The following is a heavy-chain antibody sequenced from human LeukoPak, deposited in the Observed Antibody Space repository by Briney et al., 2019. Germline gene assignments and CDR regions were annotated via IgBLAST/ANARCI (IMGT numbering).Heavy chain of an antibody. CDR1: GGSVSSGSYY. J-gene: IGHJ3*02. Sequence: SETLSLTCTVSGGSVSSGSYYWSWIRQPPGKGLEWIGYIYYSGSTHYNPSLKTRVTISVDTSKNQFSLKLSSVTAADTAVYYCATTSGWPVDAFDIWGQGTMVTVSS. CDR3: ATTSGWPVDAFDI. CDR2: IYYSGST. V-gene: IGHV4-61*01. D-gene: IGHD6-19*01.